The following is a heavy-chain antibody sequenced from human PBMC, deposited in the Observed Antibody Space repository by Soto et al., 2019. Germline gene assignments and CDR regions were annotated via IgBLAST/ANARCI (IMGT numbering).Heavy chain of an antibody. V-gene: IGHV1-18*01. CDR3: ERGAVVTAIPRTLDY. D-gene: IGHD2-21*02. CDR1: GYTFTSYG. J-gene: IGHJ4*02. CDR2: ISAYNGNT. Sequence: ASVKVSCKASGYTFTSYGISWVRQAPGQGLEWMGWISAYNGNTNYAQKLQGRVTMTTDTSTSTAYMELRSLRSDDTAVYYCERGAVVTAIPRTLDYWGQGTLVTVSS.